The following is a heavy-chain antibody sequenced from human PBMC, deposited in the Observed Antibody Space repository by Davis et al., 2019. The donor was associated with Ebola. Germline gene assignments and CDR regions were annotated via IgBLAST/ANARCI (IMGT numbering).Heavy chain of an antibody. CDR2: IYYSGST. V-gene: IGHV4-59*12. CDR1: GGSISSYY. CDR3: ARDTVIAVAGIDYRYYGMDV. Sequence: SETLSLTCTVSGGSISSYYWSWIRQPPGKGLEWLGYIYYSGSTNYNPSLKSRVTILVDTSKNQFSLKLSSVTAADTAVYYCARDTVIAVAGIDYRYYGMDVWGQGTTVTVSS. J-gene: IGHJ6*02. D-gene: IGHD6-19*01.